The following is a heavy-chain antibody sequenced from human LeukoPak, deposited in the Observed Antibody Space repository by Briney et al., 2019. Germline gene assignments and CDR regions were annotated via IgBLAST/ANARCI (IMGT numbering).Heavy chain of an antibody. J-gene: IGHJ4*02. CDR2: ITPNSGGT. CDR3: ARDERDVSGYDQFEY. D-gene: IGHD5-12*01. CDR1: GYTYTAFH. V-gene: IGHV1-2*02. Sequence: ASVRVSCTAAGYTYTAFHIHWVRQAPGQGREWMGWITPNSGGTDYAQKFQGRLTMTRDTSIGTVYMELTRLTADDTAVYYCARDERDVSGYDQFEYWGQGTLVAVSS.